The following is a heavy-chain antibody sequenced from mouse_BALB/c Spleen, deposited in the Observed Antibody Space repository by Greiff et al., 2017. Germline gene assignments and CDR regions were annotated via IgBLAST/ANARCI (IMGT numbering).Heavy chain of an antibody. J-gene: IGHJ1*01. V-gene: IGHV1S56*01. CDR1: GYTFTSYY. Sequence: QVQLQQSGPELVKPGASVRISCKASGYTFTSYYIHWVKQRPGQGLEWIGWIYPGNVNTKYNEKFKGKATLTADKSSSTAYMQLSSLTSEDSAVYFCARDGSRYFDVWGAGTTVTVSS. CDR3: ARDGSRYFDV. D-gene: IGHD1-1*01. CDR2: IYPGNVNT.